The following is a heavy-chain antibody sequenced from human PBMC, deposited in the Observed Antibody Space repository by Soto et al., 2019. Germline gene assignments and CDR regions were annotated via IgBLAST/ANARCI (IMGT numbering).Heavy chain of an antibody. D-gene: IGHD3-22*01. CDR1: GFTFSSYG. CDR2: IWDVGSNK. Sequence: QVQLVESGGGVVQPGRSLRLSCAASGFTFSSYGMHWVRQAPGKGLEWVAVIWDVGSNKYYADSVKGRFTISRDNSKNRDNPKMTSQREENRAVYYYARNYDWETGDYSYYYDNVIDPWGQGTTVTVSS. CDR3: ARNYDWETGDYSYYYDNVIDP. V-gene: IGHV3-33*01. J-gene: IGHJ6*02.